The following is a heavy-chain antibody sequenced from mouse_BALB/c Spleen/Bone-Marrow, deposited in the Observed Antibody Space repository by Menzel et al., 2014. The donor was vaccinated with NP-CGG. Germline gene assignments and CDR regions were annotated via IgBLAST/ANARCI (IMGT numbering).Heavy chain of an antibody. Sequence: LVESGAELVKPGAPVKLSCKASGYTFTSYWMHWVKQRPGQGLEWIGEIDPSDSYTNYNQKFKGKATLTVDKSSSTAYMQLSSLTSEDPAVYYCARSRGYYDYWYFDVWGAGTTVTVSS. V-gene: IGHV1-69*02. CDR1: GYTFTSYW. D-gene: IGHD2-4*01. CDR3: ARSRGYYDYWYFDV. J-gene: IGHJ1*01. CDR2: IDPSDSYT.